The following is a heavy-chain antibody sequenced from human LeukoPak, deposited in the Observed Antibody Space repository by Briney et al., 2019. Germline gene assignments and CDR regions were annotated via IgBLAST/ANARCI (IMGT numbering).Heavy chain of an antibody. CDR2: ISPYNGDG. J-gene: IGHJ4*02. D-gene: IGHD2-15*01. CDR1: GYTFTSYD. CDR3: ARDLVRPSCATDRCYTLAF. V-gene: IGHV1-18*01. Sequence: ASVKVSCKASGYTFTSYDINWVRQATGQGLEWMAWISPYNGDGIAAQRFQGRLSMTTDPSTSTAYMELRSLRSDDTAVYYCARDLVRPSCATDRCYTLAFWGQGTQITVSS.